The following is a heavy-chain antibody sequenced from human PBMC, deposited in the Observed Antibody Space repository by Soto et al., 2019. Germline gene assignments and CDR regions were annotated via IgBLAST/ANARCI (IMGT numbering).Heavy chain of an antibody. J-gene: IGHJ4*02. Sequence: PPESLSLTCSVYGGSVHSDTNYWGWLRQAPGKGLEYIGTIDYSGTTYYNPPLKSRVTISLDSSKNQFSLKLTTVTAADTAVYHCVRQEGYSGPIGYWGQGTRVTVSS. CDR3: VRQEGYSGPIGY. D-gene: IGHD2-21*01. CDR2: IDYSGTT. CDR1: GGSVHSDTNY. V-gene: IGHV4-39*01.